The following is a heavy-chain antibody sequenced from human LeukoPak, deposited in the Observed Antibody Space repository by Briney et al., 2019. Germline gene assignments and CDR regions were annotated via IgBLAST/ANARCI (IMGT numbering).Heavy chain of an antibody. V-gene: IGHV3-20*04. Sequence: PGGSLRLSCAASGFTFDDYGMSWVRQAPGKGLEWVSGINWNGGSTGYADSVKGRFTISRDNSKRTLYLQMNSLRAEDTAVYYCAKHDDIFSGLSYWGQGTLVTVSS. J-gene: IGHJ4*02. CDR1: GFTFDDYG. D-gene: IGHD3-9*01. CDR3: AKHDDIFSGLSY. CDR2: INWNGGST.